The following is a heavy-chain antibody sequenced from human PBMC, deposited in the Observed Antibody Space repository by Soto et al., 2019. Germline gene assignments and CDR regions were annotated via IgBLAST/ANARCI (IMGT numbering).Heavy chain of an antibody. CDR2: ISYDGSNK. J-gene: IGHJ4*02. Sequence: GGSLRLSCAASGFTFSSYGMHWVRQAPGKGLEWVAVISYDGSNKYYADSVKGRFTISRDNSKNTLYLQMNSLRAEDTAVYYCANAMIVVAETSPPFDYRGQGTLDTVSS. D-gene: IGHD3-22*01. V-gene: IGHV3-30*18. CDR3: ANAMIVVAETSPPFDY. CDR1: GFTFSSYG.